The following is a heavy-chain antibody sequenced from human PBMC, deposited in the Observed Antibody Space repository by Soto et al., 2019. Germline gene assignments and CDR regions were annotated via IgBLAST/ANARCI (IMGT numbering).Heavy chain of an antibody. CDR1: GFTFDDYA. J-gene: IGHJ4*02. D-gene: IGHD6-19*01. Sequence: EVQLVESGGGLVQPGRSLRLSCAASGFTFDDYAMHWVRQAPGKGLEWVSGISWNSGSIGYADSVKGRFTISRDNAKNSLYLQMNSLRAEDTALYYCAKELAVAGHFDYWGQGTLVTVSS. CDR3: AKELAVAGHFDY. V-gene: IGHV3-9*01. CDR2: ISWNSGSI.